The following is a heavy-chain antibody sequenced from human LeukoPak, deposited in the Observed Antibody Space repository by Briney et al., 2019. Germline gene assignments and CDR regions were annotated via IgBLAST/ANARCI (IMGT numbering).Heavy chain of an antibody. CDR1: GGSISSGGYS. J-gene: IGHJ5*02. CDR3: ARENWTVLEWLLSSWFDP. V-gene: IGHV4-61*02. Sequence: SETLSLTCAVSGGSISSGGYSWSWIRQPAGKGLEWIGRIYTSGSTNYNPSLKSRVTMSVDTSKNQFSLKLSSVTAADTAVYYCARENWTVLEWLLSSWFDPWGQGTLVTVSS. CDR2: IYTSGST. D-gene: IGHD3-3*01.